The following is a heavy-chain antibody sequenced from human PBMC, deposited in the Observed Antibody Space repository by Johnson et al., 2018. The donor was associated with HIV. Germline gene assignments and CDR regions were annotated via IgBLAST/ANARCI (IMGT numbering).Heavy chain of an antibody. Sequence: AAGGVTISDSYMSWIRQAPGKGLEWVANIKQDGSEKYYVDSVKGRFTISRDNAKNSLYLQMNSLRAEDTALYFCARGKGAAAGLDAFDIWGQGTMVIVSS. D-gene: IGHD6-13*01. CDR1: GVTISDSY. V-gene: IGHV3-7*03. CDR3: ARGKGAAAGLDAFDI. CDR2: IKQDGSEK. J-gene: IGHJ3*02.